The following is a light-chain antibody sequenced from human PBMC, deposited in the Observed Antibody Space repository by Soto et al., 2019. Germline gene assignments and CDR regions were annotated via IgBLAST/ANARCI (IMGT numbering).Light chain of an antibody. CDR2: AAS. J-gene: IGKJ1*01. Sequence: DIQMTQSPSSLSASVGDRVTITCRASQSISSYLNWYQQKPWKAPKLLIYAASSLQSGVPSRFSGSGSGTDFTLTISSLQPEDFATYYCQQSYSTLGTFGQGTKVDIK. V-gene: IGKV1-39*01. CDR1: QSISSY. CDR3: QQSYSTLGT.